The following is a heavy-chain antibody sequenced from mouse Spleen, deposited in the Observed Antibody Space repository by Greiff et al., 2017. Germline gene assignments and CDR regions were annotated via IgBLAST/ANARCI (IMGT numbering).Heavy chain of an antibody. CDR1: GFTFSSYA. J-gene: IGHJ2*01. D-gene: IGHD1-1*01. CDR2: ISSGGSYT. CDR3: ARQGYYGSYYFDY. Sequence: EVKLMESGGGLVKPGGSLKLSCAASGFTFSSYAMSWVRQTPEKRLEWVATISSGGSYTYYPDSVKGRFTISRDNAKNTLYLQMSSLRSEDTAVYYCARQGYYGSYYFDYWGQGTTLTVSS. V-gene: IGHV5-9-3*01.